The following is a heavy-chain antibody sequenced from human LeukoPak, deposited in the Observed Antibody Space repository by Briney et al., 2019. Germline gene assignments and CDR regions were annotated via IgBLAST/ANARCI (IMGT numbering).Heavy chain of an antibody. V-gene: IGHV1-18*01. Sequence: ASVKVSCKASGYTFTSYGISWVRQAPGQGLEWMGWISAYNGNTNYAQKLQGRVTMTTDTSTGTAYMELRSLRSDDTAVYYCARGYRLTRQPNDAFDIWGQGTMVTVSS. D-gene: IGHD5-18*01. CDR3: ARGYRLTRQPNDAFDI. CDR2: ISAYNGNT. CDR1: GYTFTSYG. J-gene: IGHJ3*02.